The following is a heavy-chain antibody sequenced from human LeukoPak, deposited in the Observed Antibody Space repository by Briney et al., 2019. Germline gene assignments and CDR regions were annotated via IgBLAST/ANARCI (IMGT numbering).Heavy chain of an antibody. V-gene: IGHV5-51*01. CDR3: ARRGYCSGGSCHSHSFDI. CDR2: IYPGDSDT. CDR1: GYSFASYW. J-gene: IGHJ3*02. D-gene: IGHD2-15*01. Sequence: GEPLKISCKASGYSFASYWIGWVRQMPGKGLEWMGIIYPGDSDTRYSPSFQGQVTISADKSISTAYLQRSSLKASDTAMYYCARRGYCSGGSCHSHSFDIWGQGTMVTVSS.